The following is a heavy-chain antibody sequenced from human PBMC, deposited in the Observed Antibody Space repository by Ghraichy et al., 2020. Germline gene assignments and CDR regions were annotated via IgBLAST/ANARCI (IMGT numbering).Heavy chain of an antibody. D-gene: IGHD3/OR15-3a*01. CDR1: GFTFSTYA. J-gene: IGHJ1*01. CDR3: AKGSMSGLGFQH. Sequence: GGSLRLSCAASGFTFSTYAMGWVRQAPGKGLVWISTLTTTGENTYYADSVQGRFTISRDNSKNTLYLQLDSLRAEDTAIYYCAKGSMSGLGFQHWGQGTLVTVSS. V-gene: IGHV3-23*01. CDR2: LTTTGENT.